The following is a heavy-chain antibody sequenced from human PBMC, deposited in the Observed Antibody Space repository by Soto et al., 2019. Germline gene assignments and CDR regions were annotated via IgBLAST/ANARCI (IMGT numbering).Heavy chain of an antibody. CDR3: ARGNALDV. CDR1: GDSVSSDITS. Sequence: QGQLQQSGPGLVKPSQTLSLTCAISGDSVSSDITSWNWIRQSPSRGLEWLGRTYYRSTWFHDYAASVKSRITINPDTSKNQSSLELNSMTPEDTAVYYCARGNALDVWGQGTVVTVSS. D-gene: IGHD3-10*01. CDR2: TYYRSTWFH. V-gene: IGHV6-1*01. J-gene: IGHJ3*01.